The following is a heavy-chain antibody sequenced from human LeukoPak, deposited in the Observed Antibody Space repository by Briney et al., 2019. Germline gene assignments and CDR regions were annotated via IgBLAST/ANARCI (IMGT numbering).Heavy chain of an antibody. Sequence: SETLSLTCAVYGGSFSGYDRNWIRQPPGKGLEWIGEINHSGSTNYNPSLKSRVTISVDTSKNQFSLKLSSVTAADTAVYYCARTRRRALLDYWGQGTLVTVSS. CDR3: ARTRRRALLDY. CDR1: GGSFSGYD. D-gene: IGHD6-25*01. CDR2: INHSGST. V-gene: IGHV4-34*01. J-gene: IGHJ4*02.